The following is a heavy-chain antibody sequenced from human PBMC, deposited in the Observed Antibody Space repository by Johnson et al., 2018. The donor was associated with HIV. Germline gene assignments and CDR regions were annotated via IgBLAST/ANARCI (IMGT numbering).Heavy chain of an antibody. CDR3: AKGDRYNWNYVSAFDI. CDR1: GFTFSNYA. D-gene: IGHD1-7*01. J-gene: IGHJ3*02. V-gene: IGHV3-23*04. Sequence: VQLVESGGGLVKPGVSLRLSCAASGFTFSNYAMNWVRQAPGKGLEWVSAISGSGGSTYSVDSVKGRFTISRDNSKNTLYLQMNSLRAEDTAVYYCAKGDRYNWNYVSAFDIWGQGTMVTVSS. CDR2: ISGSGGST.